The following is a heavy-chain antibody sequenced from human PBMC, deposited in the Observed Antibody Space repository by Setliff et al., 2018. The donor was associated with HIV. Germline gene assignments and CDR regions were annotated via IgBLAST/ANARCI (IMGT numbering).Heavy chain of an antibody. V-gene: IGHV1-46*01. J-gene: IGHJ4*02. D-gene: IGHD1-26*01. CDR1: GYTFTSDY. CDR3: ARGSGSYSNY. CDR2: INPAGNPT. Sequence: ASVKVSCKASGYTFTSDYIHWVRQAPGQGLEWMGIINPAGNPTSYAQKLQGRVTMTTDTSTSTAYMELRSLRSDDTAVYYCARGSGSYSNYWGQGTLVTVSS.